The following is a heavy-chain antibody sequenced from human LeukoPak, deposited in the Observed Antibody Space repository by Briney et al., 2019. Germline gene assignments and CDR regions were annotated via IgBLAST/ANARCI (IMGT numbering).Heavy chain of an antibody. CDR1: GFTFDTYA. D-gene: IGHD5-24*01. J-gene: IGHJ4*02. CDR3: AKATAYNSYYFDC. Sequence: GVSRRLSCAASGFTFDTYAMTWARQAPGKGLEWVSGLSGSGATTYYAASVKGRFTISRDNSKNTLYLQMNSLRAEDTAVYYCAKATAYNSYYFDCWGQGTLVTVT. CDR2: LSGSGATT. V-gene: IGHV3-23*01.